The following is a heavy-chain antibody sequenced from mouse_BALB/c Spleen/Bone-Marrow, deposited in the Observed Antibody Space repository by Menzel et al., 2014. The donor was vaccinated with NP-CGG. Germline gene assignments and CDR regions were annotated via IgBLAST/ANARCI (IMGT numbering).Heavy chain of an antibody. CDR1: GYAFTDYL. V-gene: IGHV1-54*01. D-gene: IGHD2-3*01. CDR3: ARYDGYFDY. CDR2: INPGSGST. J-gene: IGHJ2*01. Sequence: QVTLKECGAELVRPGTSVKVSCKASGYAFTDYLMEWLKQRPGQGLEWIGVINPGSGSTNYNEKFKDKATLTTDKSSSTAYMQLSSLTSDDSAVYFCARYDGYFDYWGQGTILTVSS.